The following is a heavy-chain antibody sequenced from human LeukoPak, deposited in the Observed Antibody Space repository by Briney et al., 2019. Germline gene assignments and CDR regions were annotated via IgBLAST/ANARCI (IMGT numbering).Heavy chain of an antibody. CDR2: IIPIFGTA. CDR3: ASSPGRGIVVVPAAMMVY. V-gene: IGHV1-69*05. Sequence: SVKVSCKASGYTFTSYGISWVRQAPGQGLEWMGGIIPIFGTANYAQKFQGRVTITTDESTSTAYMELSSLRSEDTAVYYCASSPGRGIVVVPAAMMVYWGQGTLVTVSS. CDR1: GYTFTSYG. D-gene: IGHD2-2*01. J-gene: IGHJ4*02.